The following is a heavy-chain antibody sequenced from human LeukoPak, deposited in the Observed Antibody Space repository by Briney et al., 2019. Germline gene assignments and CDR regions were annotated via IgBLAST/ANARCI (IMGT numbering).Heavy chain of an antibody. CDR1: GGSISSSSYY. Sequence: SETLSLTCTVSGGSISSSSYYWGWIRQPPGKGLEWIGTLYYSGSTYYNPSLKSRVTVSVDTSKNQFSLNLSSVTAADTAVYYCASTPFDYWGQGTLVTVSS. CDR2: LYYSGST. CDR3: ASTPFDY. V-gene: IGHV4-39*01. J-gene: IGHJ4*02.